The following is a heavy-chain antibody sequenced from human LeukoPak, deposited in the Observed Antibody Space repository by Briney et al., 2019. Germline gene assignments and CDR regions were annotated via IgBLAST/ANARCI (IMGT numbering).Heavy chain of an antibody. CDR2: ISSGSSYI. CDR1: GFTFSSYA. Sequence: GGSLRLSCAASGFTFSSYAMSWVRRAPGKGLEWVSSISSGSSYIYYADSVKGRFTISRDNAKNSLYLQMNSLRAEDTAVYYCARTYYYGSGSYWGFDYWGQGTLVTVSS. J-gene: IGHJ4*02. V-gene: IGHV3-21*01. CDR3: ARTYYYGSGSYWGFDY. D-gene: IGHD3-10*01.